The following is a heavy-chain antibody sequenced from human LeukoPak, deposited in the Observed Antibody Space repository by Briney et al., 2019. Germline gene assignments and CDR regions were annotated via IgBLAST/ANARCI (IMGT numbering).Heavy chain of an antibody. D-gene: IGHD6-19*01. CDR2: IYYSGST. V-gene: IGHV4-59*01. Sequence: SETLSLTCTVSGGSISSYYWSWIRQPPGKGLEWIGYIYYSGSTNYNPSLKSRVTISVDTSKNQFSLKLSSVAAADTAVYYCAREAPLSAVVDYWGQGTLVTVSS. CDR1: GGSISSYY. J-gene: IGHJ4*02. CDR3: AREAPLSAVVDY.